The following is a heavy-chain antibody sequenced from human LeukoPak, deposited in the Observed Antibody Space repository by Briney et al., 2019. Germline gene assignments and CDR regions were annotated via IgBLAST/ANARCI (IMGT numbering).Heavy chain of an antibody. Sequence: PGGSLRLSCAASGFTVSSNYMSWVRPAPGKGVGWVSVIYSGGSTYYADSVKGRFTISRDNSKNTLYLQMNSLRAEDTAVYYCAKSVSGWYTYDYWGQGTLVTVCS. CDR2: IYSGGST. J-gene: IGHJ4*02. V-gene: IGHV3-53*01. CDR1: GFTVSSNY. CDR3: AKSVSGWYTYDY. D-gene: IGHD6-19*01.